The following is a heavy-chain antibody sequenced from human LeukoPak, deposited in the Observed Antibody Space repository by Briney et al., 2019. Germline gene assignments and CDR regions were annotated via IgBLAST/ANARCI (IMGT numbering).Heavy chain of an antibody. Sequence: GASVKVSCKASGYTFTSYGISWVRQAPGQGLEWMGWISAYNGNTNYAQKLQGRVTMTTDTSTSTAYMELRSLRSDDTAVYYCVRVLGYYGSSWFDPWGQGTLVTVSS. CDR1: GYTFTSYG. CDR2: ISAYNGNT. V-gene: IGHV1-18*01. CDR3: VRVLGYYGSSWFDP. D-gene: IGHD3-10*01. J-gene: IGHJ5*02.